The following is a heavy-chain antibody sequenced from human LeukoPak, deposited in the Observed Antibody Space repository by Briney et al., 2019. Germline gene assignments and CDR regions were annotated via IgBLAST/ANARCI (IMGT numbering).Heavy chain of an antibody. J-gene: IGHJ5*02. D-gene: IGHD4-17*01. V-gene: IGHV3-48*02. CDR1: GLTFSSYA. Sequence: GGSLRLSCAASGLTFSSYAMSWVRQAPGKGLEWVSFISSSSSTIYYADSVKGRFTISRDNAKNSLYLQMNSLRDEDTAVYYCATVTTPTGSWGQGTLVTVSS. CDR2: ISSSSSTI. CDR3: ATVTTPTGS.